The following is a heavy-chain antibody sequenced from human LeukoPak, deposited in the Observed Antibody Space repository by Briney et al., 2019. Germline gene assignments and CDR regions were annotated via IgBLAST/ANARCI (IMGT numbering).Heavy chain of an antibody. CDR1: GFTFSSYW. CDR3: ARRSAVTTSRRGLDP. CDR2: ISYDGSNK. Sequence: GGSLRLSCAASGFTFSSYWMTWVRQAPGKGLEWVAVISYDGSNKYYADSVKGRFTISRDNSKNTLYLQMNSLRAEDTAVYYCARRSAVTTSRRGLDPWGQGTLVTVSS. D-gene: IGHD4-17*01. V-gene: IGHV3-30-3*01. J-gene: IGHJ5*02.